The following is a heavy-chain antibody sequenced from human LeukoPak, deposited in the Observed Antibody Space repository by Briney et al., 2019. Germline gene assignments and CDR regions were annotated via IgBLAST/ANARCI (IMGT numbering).Heavy chain of an antibody. Sequence: PSETLSLTCTVSGYSISSGYYWGWIRQPPGKGLEWIGSIYHSGSTYYNPSLKSRVTISVDTSKNQFSLKLSSVTAADTAVYYCARVDWYYDFWSGYSSGAFDYWGQGTLVTVSS. D-gene: IGHD3-3*01. CDR3: ARVDWYYDFWSGYSSGAFDY. CDR1: GYSISSGYY. J-gene: IGHJ4*02. CDR2: IYHSGST. V-gene: IGHV4-38-2*02.